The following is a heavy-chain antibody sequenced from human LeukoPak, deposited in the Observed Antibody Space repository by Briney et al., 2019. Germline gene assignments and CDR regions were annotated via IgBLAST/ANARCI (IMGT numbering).Heavy chain of an antibody. Sequence: SVKVSCRASGGTFSSYAISWVRQAPGQGLEWMGGIIPIFGTANYAQKFQGRVTITADESTSTAYMELSSLRSEDTAVYYCARNKYYYDSSGYYSDYWGQGTLVTVSS. CDR1: GGTFSSYA. CDR3: ARNKYYYDSSGYYSDY. J-gene: IGHJ4*02. V-gene: IGHV1-69*13. D-gene: IGHD3-22*01. CDR2: IIPIFGTA.